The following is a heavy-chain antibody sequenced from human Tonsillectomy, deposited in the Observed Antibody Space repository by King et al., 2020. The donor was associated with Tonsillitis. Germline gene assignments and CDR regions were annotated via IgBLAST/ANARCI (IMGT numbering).Heavy chain of an antibody. CDR3: ARDSDYYDSNGYDY. V-gene: IGHV3-7*01. CDR2: IKQDGSEK. J-gene: IGHJ4*02. Sequence: QPVQSGGGLVQPGGSLRLSCAAFGFTFSRHWMTWVRQAPGKGLEWVANIKQDGSEKYYVDSVRGRFTISRDNAKNSLFLQMNSLRAEDTAVYFCARDSDYYDSNGYDYWGQGTLVTVSS. D-gene: IGHD3-22*01. CDR1: GFTFSRHW.